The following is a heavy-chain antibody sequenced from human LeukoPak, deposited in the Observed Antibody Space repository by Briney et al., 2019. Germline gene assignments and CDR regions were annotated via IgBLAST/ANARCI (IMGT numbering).Heavy chain of an antibody. D-gene: IGHD2-15*01. Sequence: GRSLRLSCAASGFTFSSYGMHWVRQAPGKGLEWVAVIRYDGSNKYYADSVKGRFTISRDNSKNTLYLQMNSLRAEDTAVYYCAREDCNGGSCNLFDYWGQGTLVIVSS. CDR2: IRYDGSNK. CDR1: GFTFSSYG. J-gene: IGHJ4*02. V-gene: IGHV3-33*01. CDR3: AREDCNGGSCNLFDY.